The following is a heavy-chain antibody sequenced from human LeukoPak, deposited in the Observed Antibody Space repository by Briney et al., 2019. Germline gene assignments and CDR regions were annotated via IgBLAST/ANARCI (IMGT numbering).Heavy chain of an antibody. V-gene: IGHV1-24*01. CDR1: GYTLTELS. D-gene: IGHD3-22*01. CDR3: ARARAYYYDSSGYQPPLEY. Sequence: GASVKVSCKVSGYTLTELSMHWVRQAPGKGLEWMGGFDPEDGETIYAQKFQGRVTMTEDTSTDTAYMELSSLRSEDTAVYYCARARAYYYDSSGYQPPLEYWGQGTLVTVSS. CDR2: FDPEDGET. J-gene: IGHJ4*02.